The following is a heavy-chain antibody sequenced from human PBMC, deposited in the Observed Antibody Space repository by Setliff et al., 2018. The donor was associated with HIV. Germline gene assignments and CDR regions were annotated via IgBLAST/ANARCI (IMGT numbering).Heavy chain of an antibody. CDR1: GGSFRNYA. CDR2: IIPLLGTA. V-gene: IGHV1-69*13. Sequence: SVKVSCKASGGSFRNYAISWVRQAPGQGLEWMGGIIPLLGTANYAQRFQGRVTIIADESTSTAYMELTSLRSEDTAVYYCAREEYDRDFWGQETKVTVSS. D-gene: IGHD3-22*01. J-gene: IGHJ3*01. CDR3: AREEYDRDF.